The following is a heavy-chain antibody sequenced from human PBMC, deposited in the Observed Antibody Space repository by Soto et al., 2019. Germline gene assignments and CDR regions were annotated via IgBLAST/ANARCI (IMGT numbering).Heavy chain of an antibody. V-gene: IGHV3-48*03. Sequence: GGSLRLSCAASGFTFSSYEMNWVRQAPGKGLEWVSYISSSGSTIYYADSVKGRFTISRDNAKNSLYLQMNSLRAEDTAVYYCARENSGYVVDYWGQGTLVTVSS. CDR2: ISSSGSTI. J-gene: IGHJ4*02. CDR3: ARENSGYVVDY. CDR1: GFTFSSYE. D-gene: IGHD5-12*01.